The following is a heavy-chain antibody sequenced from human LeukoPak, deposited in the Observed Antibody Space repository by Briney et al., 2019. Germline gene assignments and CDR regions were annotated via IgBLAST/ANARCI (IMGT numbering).Heavy chain of an antibody. Sequence: GGSLRLSCAASGFTFSSYATSWVRQAPGKGLEWVSAISGSGGSTYYADSVKGRFTISRDNSKNTLYLQMNSLRAEDTAVYYCAKAAMEYYGSGSYYRFPYWGQGTLVTVSS. V-gene: IGHV3-23*01. D-gene: IGHD3-10*01. CDR2: ISGSGGST. CDR3: AKAAMEYYGSGSYYRFPY. J-gene: IGHJ4*02. CDR1: GFTFSSYA.